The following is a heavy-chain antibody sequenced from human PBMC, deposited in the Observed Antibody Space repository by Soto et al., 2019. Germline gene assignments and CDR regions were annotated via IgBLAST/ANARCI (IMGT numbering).Heavy chain of an antibody. CDR3: AIATGTYYYLYYMDV. V-gene: IGHV4-34*01. Sequence: SETLSLTCAVYGGSFSDYYWSWIRQPPGKGLEWIGEINHSGTTNYNPSLKSRVTISIDTSKNQFSLKLSSLTAADTAVYYCAIATGTYYYLYYMDVWDKGTTVTVSS. CDR2: INHSGTT. J-gene: IGHJ6*03. D-gene: IGHD1-1*01. CDR1: GGSFSDYY.